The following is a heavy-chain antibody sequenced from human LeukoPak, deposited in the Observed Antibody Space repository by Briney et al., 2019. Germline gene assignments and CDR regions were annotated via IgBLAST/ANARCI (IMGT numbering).Heavy chain of an antibody. CDR3: AGGYDDHGHYYYYGMDV. CDR2: ISGSGGST. Sequence: GGSLRLSCAASGFTFSSYAMSWVRQAPGKGLEWVSAISGSGGSTYYADSVKGRFTISRDNAKNSLYLQMNSLRAEDTAVYYCAGGYDDHGHYYYYGMDVWGQGTTVTVSS. J-gene: IGHJ6*02. V-gene: IGHV3-23*01. CDR1: GFTFSSYA. D-gene: IGHD5-12*01.